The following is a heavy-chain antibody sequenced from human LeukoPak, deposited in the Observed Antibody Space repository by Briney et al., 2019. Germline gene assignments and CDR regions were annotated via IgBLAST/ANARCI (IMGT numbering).Heavy chain of an antibody. Sequence: GGSLRLSCAASGFTFDDYAMHWVRQAPGKGLEWVSGISWNSGSIGYADSVKGRFTISRDNAKDSLYLQMNSLRAEDTAVYYCARDPGSGYEEHFDYWGQGTLVTVSS. J-gene: IGHJ4*02. D-gene: IGHD5-12*01. CDR3: ARDPGSGYEEHFDY. CDR2: ISWNSGSI. V-gene: IGHV3-9*01. CDR1: GFTFDDYA.